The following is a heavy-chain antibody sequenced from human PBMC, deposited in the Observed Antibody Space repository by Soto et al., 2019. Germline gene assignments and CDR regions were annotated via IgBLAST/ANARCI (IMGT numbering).Heavy chain of an antibody. CDR1: GGTFSSYA. J-gene: IGHJ6*02. CDR2: IIPISGTA. V-gene: IGHV1-69*13. CDR3: ASGYYYGSGSYYDYYYYGMDV. Sequence: GASVKVSCKASGGTFSSYAISWVRQAPGQGLEWMGGIIPISGTANYAQKFQGRVTITADESTSTAYMELSSLRSEDTAVYYCASGYYYGSGSYYDYYYYGMDVWGQGTTVTVSS. D-gene: IGHD3-10*01.